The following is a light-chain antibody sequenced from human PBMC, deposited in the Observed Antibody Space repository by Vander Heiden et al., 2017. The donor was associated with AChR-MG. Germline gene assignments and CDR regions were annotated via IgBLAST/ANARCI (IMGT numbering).Light chain of an antibody. J-gene: IGKJ1*01. Sequence: DIQVTQSPSSLSASVGDRVTITCRASQNVKNRLNWYQQKPGKAPKLLIYAVSNLGNGVPARFSGSGSETDFTLTINSLQFEDFATYYCQQSYSTPEFGRRTKVE. V-gene: IGKV1-39*01. CDR2: AVS. CDR3: QQSYSTPE. CDR1: QNVKNR.